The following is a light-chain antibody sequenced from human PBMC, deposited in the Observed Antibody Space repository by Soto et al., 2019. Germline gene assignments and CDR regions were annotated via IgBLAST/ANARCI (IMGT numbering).Light chain of an antibody. Sequence: EIVLTQSPGTLSLSPGERATLSCRASQSVSSSYLAWYQQKPGQAPRLLIYGASSRATGIPDRFSGSGSGTDFTLTISRLEPEEFAVYYGQQYGSSLYTFGQGTSLEIK. CDR1: QSVSSSY. CDR2: GAS. J-gene: IGKJ2*01. V-gene: IGKV3-20*01. CDR3: QQYGSSLYT.